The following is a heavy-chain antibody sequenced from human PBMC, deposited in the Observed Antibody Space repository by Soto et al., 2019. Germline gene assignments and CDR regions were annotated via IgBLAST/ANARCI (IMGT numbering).Heavy chain of an antibody. D-gene: IGHD2-15*01. V-gene: IGHV4-30-2*01. CDR2: IYHSGST. Sequence: SETLSLTCAVSGGSISSGGYSWSWIRQPPGKGLEWIGYIYHSGSTYYNPSLKSRVTISADTSKNQFYVKLTSVTAADTAVYYCARGGSGDLWAYYIDYWGQGTLVTVLL. J-gene: IGHJ4*02. CDR3: ARGGSGDLWAYYIDY. CDR1: GGSISSGGYS.